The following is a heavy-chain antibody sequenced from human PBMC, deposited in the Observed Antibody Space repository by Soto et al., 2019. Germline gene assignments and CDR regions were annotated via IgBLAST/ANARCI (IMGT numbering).Heavy chain of an antibody. CDR2: ISCDGNNK. J-gene: IGHJ4*02. Sequence: GGSLRLSCAASVLTFSNYAMHWVRQPPGKGLQWLAVISCDGNNKYYADSVEGRFTISRDNSKNTVYLQMNSLRLEDTAVYYCARGPSYSDSYFDYWGQGTLVTVSS. CDR1: VLTFSNYA. D-gene: IGHD4-17*01. V-gene: IGHV3-30*03. CDR3: ARGPSYSDSYFDY.